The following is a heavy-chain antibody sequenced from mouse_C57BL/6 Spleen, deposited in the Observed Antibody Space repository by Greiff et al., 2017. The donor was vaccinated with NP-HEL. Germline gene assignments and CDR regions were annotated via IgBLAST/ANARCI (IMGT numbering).Heavy chain of an antibody. J-gene: IGHJ3*01. CDR2: IDPSDSET. CDR3: AKEDSSGAWFAY. D-gene: IGHD3-2*02. V-gene: IGHV1-52*01. Sequence: QVQLKQPGAELVRPGSSVKLSCKASGYTLTSYWMHWVKQRPIQGLEWIGNIDPSDSETHYNQKFKDKATLTVDKSSSTAYMQLSSLTSEDSAVYYCAKEDSSGAWFAYWGQGTLVTVSA. CDR1: GYTLTSYW.